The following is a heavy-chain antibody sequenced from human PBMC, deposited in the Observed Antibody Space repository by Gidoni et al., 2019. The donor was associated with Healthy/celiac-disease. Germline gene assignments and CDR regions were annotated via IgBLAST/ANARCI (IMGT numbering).Heavy chain of an antibody. CDR1: GFNFSSYA. D-gene: IGHD3-22*01. CDR3: AKSHYYDSSLLGSYFDY. CDR2: ISGSGGST. J-gene: IGHJ4*02. V-gene: IGHV3-23*01. Sequence: EVQLLESGGGLVQPGGSLRLACAASGFNFSSYAMSWVRQAPGKGLEWVSAISGSGGSTYYADSVKGRFTISRDNSKNTLYLQMNSLRAEDTAVYYCAKSHYYDSSLLGSYFDYWGQGTLVTVSS.